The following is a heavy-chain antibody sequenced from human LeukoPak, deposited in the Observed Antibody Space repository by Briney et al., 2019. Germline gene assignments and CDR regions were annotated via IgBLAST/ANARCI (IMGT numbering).Heavy chain of an antibody. CDR3: AKRYGSGSYYISFDY. D-gene: IGHD3-10*01. CDR1: GFTFSNYA. J-gene: IGHJ4*02. Sequence: GGSLRLSCAASGFTFSNYAMSWVRQAPGKGLEWVSAISGSGGSTDYADSVKGPFTISRDNSKNTLYLQLNSLRAEDTAVYYCAKRYGSGSYYISFDYWGQGTLVTVSS. V-gene: IGHV3-23*01. CDR2: ISGSGGST.